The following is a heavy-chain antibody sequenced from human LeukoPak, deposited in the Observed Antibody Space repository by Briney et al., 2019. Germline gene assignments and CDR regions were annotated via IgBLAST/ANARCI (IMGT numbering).Heavy chain of an antibody. V-gene: IGHV4-34*01. CDR3: ARASYHDY. J-gene: IGHJ4*02. CDR2: INHSGST. CDR1: GGSFSGYY. D-gene: IGHD1-26*01. Sequence: SETLSLTCAVYGGSFSGYYWSWIRQPPGKGLVWIGEINHSGSTNYNPSLKSRVTISVDTSKNQFSLKLSSVTAADTAVYYCARASYHDYWGQGTLVTVSS.